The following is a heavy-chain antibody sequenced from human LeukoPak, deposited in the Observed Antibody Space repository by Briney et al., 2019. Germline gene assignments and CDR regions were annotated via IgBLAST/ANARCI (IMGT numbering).Heavy chain of an antibody. CDR3: ARDLVSRSNY. CDR2: ISSSSSTM. D-gene: IGHD6-6*01. J-gene: IGHJ4*02. Sequence: PGESLRLSCAASGFTFSSYSMNWVRQAPGKGLEWVSYISSSSSTMYYADSVKGRSTISRDNAKNSLYLQMNSLRAEDTAVYYCARDLVSRSNYWGQGTPVTVSS. CDR1: GFTFSSYS. V-gene: IGHV3-48*01.